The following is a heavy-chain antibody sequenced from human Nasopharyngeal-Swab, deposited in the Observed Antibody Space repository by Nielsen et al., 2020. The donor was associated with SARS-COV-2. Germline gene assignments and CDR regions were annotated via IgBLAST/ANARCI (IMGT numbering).Heavy chain of an antibody. Sequence: SQTLSLTGAISGDSGSSSSAAGNWIRQSPSRGLEWLGRTYYRSKWYNDYAVSVKSRITINPDTSKNQFSLHLNSVTPEDTAVYYCARARGAYGDYYYYYYTDVWGKGTTVTVSS. J-gene: IGHJ6*03. D-gene: IGHD4-17*01. CDR2: TYYRSKWYN. CDR3: ARARGAYGDYYYYYYTDV. V-gene: IGHV6-1*01. CDR1: GDSGSSSSAA.